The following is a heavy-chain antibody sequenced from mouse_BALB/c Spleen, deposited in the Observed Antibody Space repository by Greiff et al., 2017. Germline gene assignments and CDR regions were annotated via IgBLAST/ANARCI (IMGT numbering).Heavy chain of an antibody. Sequence: EVKLMESGGGLVKPGGSLKLSCAASGFTFSSYAMSWVRQSPEKRLEWVAEISSGGSYTYYPDTVTGRFTISRDNAKNTLYLEMSSLSSEDTAMYYCARRGPTGYFDVWGAETTVTVSS. CDR1: GFTFSSYA. D-gene: IGHD4-1*02. J-gene: IGHJ1*01. V-gene: IGHV5-9-4*01. CDR3: ARRGPTGYFDV. CDR2: ISSGGSYT.